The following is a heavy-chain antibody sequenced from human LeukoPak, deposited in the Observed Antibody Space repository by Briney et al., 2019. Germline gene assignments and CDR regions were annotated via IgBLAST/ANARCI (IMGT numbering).Heavy chain of an antibody. CDR3: ARVSSPSTTGYYYPFDY. CDR2: IIPIFGTA. Sequence: ASVKVSCKASGGTFSSYAISWVRQAPGQGLEWMGGIIPIFGTANYAQKFQGRVTITADESTSTAYMELSSLRSEDTAVYYCARVSSPSTTGYYYPFDYWGQGTLVTVSS. CDR1: GGTFSSYA. V-gene: IGHV1-69*13. J-gene: IGHJ4*02. D-gene: IGHD3-22*01.